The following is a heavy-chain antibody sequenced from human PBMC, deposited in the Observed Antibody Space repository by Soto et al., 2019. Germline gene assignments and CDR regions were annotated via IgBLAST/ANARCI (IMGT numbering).Heavy chain of an antibody. CDR2: IYPGDSDT. CDR1: GYSFTSYW. J-gene: IGHJ6*02. Sequence: PGESLKISCKGSGYSFTSYWIGWVRQMPGKGLEWMGIIYPGDSDTRYSPSFQGQVTISADKSISTAYLQWSSLKASDTAMYYCARFRPPPTGPNHYGMDVWGQGTTVTVSS. CDR3: ARFRPPPTGPNHYGMDV. D-gene: IGHD2-8*01. V-gene: IGHV5-51*01.